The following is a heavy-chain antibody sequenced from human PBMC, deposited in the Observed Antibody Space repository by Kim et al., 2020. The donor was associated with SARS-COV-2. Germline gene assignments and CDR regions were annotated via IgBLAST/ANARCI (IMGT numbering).Heavy chain of an antibody. CDR3: ARDREYSSSSIWFDP. D-gene: IGHD6-6*01. Sequence: SETLSLTCAVSGGSISSSNWWSWVRQPPGKGLEWIGEIYHSGSTNYNPSLKSRVTISVDKSKNQFSLKLSSVTAADTAVYYCARDREYSSSSIWFDPWGQGTLVTVSS. J-gene: IGHJ5*02. CDR2: IYHSGST. V-gene: IGHV4-4*02. CDR1: GGSISSSNW.